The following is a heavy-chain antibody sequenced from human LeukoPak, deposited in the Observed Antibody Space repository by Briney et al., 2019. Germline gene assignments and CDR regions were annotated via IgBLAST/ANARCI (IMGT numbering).Heavy chain of an antibody. CDR1: GFSSSDDY. J-gene: IGHJ4*02. CDR3: ARALGPIEY. CDR2: ISSSGSTI. V-gene: IGHV3-11*04. D-gene: IGHD3-10*01. Sequence: GGSLRLSCEGSGFSSSDDYMSWLRQVPGKGLEWVSYISSSGSTIFYADSVKGRFNISRDNAKKSLYLQMNSLRVEDTAVYYCARALGPIEYWGRGTLVTVSS.